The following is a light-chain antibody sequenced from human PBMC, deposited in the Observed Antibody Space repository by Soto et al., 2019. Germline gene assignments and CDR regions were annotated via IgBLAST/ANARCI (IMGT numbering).Light chain of an antibody. Sequence: QSVLTQPPSASGSPGQSVTISCTGTSSDVGGYNYVSWYQQHPGKAHKLMIYEVSKRPSGVPDRFSGSKSGNTASLTVFGLQAEDEADYCCSSYAGSNNLRVFGTGTKVTVL. J-gene: IGLJ1*01. V-gene: IGLV2-8*01. CDR2: EVS. CDR1: SSDVGGYNY. CDR3: SSYAGSNNLRV.